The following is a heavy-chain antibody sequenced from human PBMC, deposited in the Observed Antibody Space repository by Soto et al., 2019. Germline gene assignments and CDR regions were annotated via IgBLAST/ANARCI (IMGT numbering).Heavy chain of an antibody. Sequence: GGSLRLSCAASGFTFSSYAMSWVRQAPGKGLEWVSAISGSGGSTYYADSVKGRFTISRDNSKNTLYLQMNSLRAEDTAVYYCAKVGAYGDHLAGNDYWGQGTLVTVSS. D-gene: IGHD4-17*01. CDR2: ISGSGGST. CDR3: AKVGAYGDHLAGNDY. CDR1: GFTFSSYA. J-gene: IGHJ4*02. V-gene: IGHV3-23*01.